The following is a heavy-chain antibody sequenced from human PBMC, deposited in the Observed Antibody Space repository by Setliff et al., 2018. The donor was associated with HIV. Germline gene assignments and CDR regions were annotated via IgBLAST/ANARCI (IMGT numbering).Heavy chain of an antibody. V-gene: IGHV3-23*01. Sequence: PGGSLRLSCAASGFSFRSYAVSWVRQAPGKGLEWVSAISGSGIGSYYPDSVKGRFTISRDNSKNTLFLQMNSLRAEDTAVYYCARDVSWRVRTYIDYWGQGALVTVSS. CDR1: GFSFRSYA. CDR2: ISGSGIGS. CDR3: ARDVSWRVRTYIDY. J-gene: IGHJ4*02. D-gene: IGHD3-3*01.